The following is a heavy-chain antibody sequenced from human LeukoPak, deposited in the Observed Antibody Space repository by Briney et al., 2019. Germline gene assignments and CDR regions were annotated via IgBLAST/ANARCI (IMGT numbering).Heavy chain of an antibody. J-gene: IGHJ3*02. Sequence: GASVRVSCKASGYTLNNYDSHWVRQAPGQGLEWMGWISPYNDNTYSAQKFQGRVTMATDTSTNTAYMELRSLTSDDTAVYFCTRARGGLRNAFDIWGQGTMVTVSS. CDR3: TRARGGLRNAFDI. CDR2: ISPYNDNT. V-gene: IGHV1-18*01. CDR1: GYTLNNYD. D-gene: IGHD3-16*01.